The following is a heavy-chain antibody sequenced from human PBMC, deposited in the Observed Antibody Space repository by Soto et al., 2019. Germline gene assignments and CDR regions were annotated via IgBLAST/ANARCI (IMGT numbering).Heavy chain of an antibody. CDR1: GFTCSSYA. CDR3: AKDTPRNYYDSSGLLDYFDY. J-gene: IGHJ4*02. Sequence: PGGSLRLSCAASGFTCSSYAMSWVRQAPGKGLEWVSAISGSGGSTYYADSVKGRFTISRDNSKNTLYLQMNSLRAEDTAVYYCAKDTPRNYYDSSGLLDYFDYWGQGTLVTVSS. D-gene: IGHD3-22*01. CDR2: ISGSGGST. V-gene: IGHV3-23*01.